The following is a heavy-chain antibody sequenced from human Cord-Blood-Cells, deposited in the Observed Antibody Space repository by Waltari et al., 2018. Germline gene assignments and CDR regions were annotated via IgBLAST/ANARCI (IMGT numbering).Heavy chain of an antibody. CDR2: INQSGST. CDR3: ARECSGSIDY. CDR1: GGSFSGYY. D-gene: IGHD2-15*01. V-gene: IGHV4-34*01. J-gene: IGHJ4*02. Sequence: QVQLQQWGAGLLKPSETLSLTCAVYGGSFSGYYWSWIRQPPGKGLEWIGEINQSGSTNYNPSLKSRVTISVDTSKNQFSLKLSSVTAADTAVYYCARECSGSIDYWGQGTLVTVSS.